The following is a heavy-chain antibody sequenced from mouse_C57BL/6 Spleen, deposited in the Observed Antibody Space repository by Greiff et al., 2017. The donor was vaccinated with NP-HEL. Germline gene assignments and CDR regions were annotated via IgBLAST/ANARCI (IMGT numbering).Heavy chain of an antibody. V-gene: IGHV10-3*01. CDR3: VREGDYDGDWYFDV. Sequence: EVKLVESGGGLVQPKGSLKLSCAASGFTFNTYAMHWVRQAPGKGLEWVARIRSKSSNYATYYADSVKDRFTISRDDSQSMLYLQMNNLKTEDTAMYYCVREGDYDGDWYFDVWGTGTTVTVSS. D-gene: IGHD2-4*01. J-gene: IGHJ1*03. CDR1: GFTFNTYA. CDR2: IRSKSSNYAT.